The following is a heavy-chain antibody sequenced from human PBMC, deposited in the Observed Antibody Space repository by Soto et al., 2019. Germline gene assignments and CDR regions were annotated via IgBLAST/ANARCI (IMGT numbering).Heavy chain of an antibody. CDR2: IYSGGST. Sequence: GSLRLSCAASGFTVSSNYMSWVRQAPGKGLEWVSVIYSGGSTYYADSVKGRFTISRDNSKNTLYLQMNSLRAEDTAVYYCARDLRFGPTEDEYYYYYMDVWGKGTTVTVSS. D-gene: IGHD3-3*01. CDR3: ARDLRFGPTEDEYYYYYMDV. J-gene: IGHJ6*03. CDR1: GFTVSSNY. V-gene: IGHV3-66*01.